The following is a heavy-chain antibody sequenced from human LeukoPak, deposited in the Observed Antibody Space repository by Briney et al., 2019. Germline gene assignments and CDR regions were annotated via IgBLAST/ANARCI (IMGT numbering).Heavy chain of an antibody. V-gene: IGHV4-30-2*01. D-gene: IGHD6-19*01. CDR2: IYHSGST. J-gene: IGHJ4*02. CDR3: ARVRRAVHYFDY. CDR1: GGSISSGGYS. Sequence: NPSETLSLTCAVSGGSISSGGYSWSWIRQPPGKGLEWIGYIYHSGSTYYNPSLKSRVTISVDRSKNQFSLKLSSVTAADTAVYYCARVRRAVHYFDYWGQGTLVTVSS.